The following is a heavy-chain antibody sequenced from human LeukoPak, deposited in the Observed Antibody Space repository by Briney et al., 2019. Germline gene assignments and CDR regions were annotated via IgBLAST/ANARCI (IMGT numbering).Heavy chain of an antibody. CDR2: IYHSGST. D-gene: IGHD4/OR15-4a*01. V-gene: IGHV4-38-2*01. J-gene: IGHJ4*02. Sequence: PSETLSLTCAVSGYSISSGYYWGWIRQPPANGLEWIGSIYHSGSTYYNPSLKSRVTISVDTSKNQFSLKLSSVTAADTAVYYCARHEYGAVAYWGQGTLVTVSS. CDR1: GYSISSGYY. CDR3: ARHEYGAVAY.